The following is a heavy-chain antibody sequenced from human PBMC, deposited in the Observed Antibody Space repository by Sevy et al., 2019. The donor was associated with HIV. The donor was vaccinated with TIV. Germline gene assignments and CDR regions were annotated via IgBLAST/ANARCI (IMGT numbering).Heavy chain of an antibody. D-gene: IGHD3-10*01. Sequence: GGSLRLSCAASGFTFSSYAMHWVRQAPGKGLEWVTVISYDGSNEYEADSVKGRFTISRDNSNNTLYLLMNSLRVEDTAVYYCASLRYYYGSGTDYSDSFDIWGQGTMVTVSS. CDR1: GFTFSSYA. CDR3: ASLRYYYGSGTDYSDSFDI. V-gene: IGHV3-30-3*01. J-gene: IGHJ3*02. CDR2: ISYDGSNE.